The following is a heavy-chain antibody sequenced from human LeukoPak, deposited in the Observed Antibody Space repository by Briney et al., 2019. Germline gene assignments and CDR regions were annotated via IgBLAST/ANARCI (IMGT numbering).Heavy chain of an antibody. CDR1: GYTFTRYD. CDR2: VNLNSGNT. Sequence: ASVKVSCKASGYTFTRYDINWVRQATGQGLEWMGWVNLNSGNTGYAQKFQGRVTITRDTSINTAYMELSSLRSEDTAVYYCARVDGSPDSWGQGTLVTVSS. V-gene: IGHV1-8*03. CDR3: ARVDGSPDS. J-gene: IGHJ4*02. D-gene: IGHD2-15*01.